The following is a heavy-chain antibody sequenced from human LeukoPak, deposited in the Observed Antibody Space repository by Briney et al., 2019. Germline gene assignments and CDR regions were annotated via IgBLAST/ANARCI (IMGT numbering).Heavy chain of an antibody. CDR3: ARHTVTTGSLDDY. CDR2: IYHSGST. D-gene: IGHD4-17*01. J-gene: IGHJ4*02. V-gene: IGHV4-38-2*02. CDR1: GYSISSGYY. Sequence: SETLSLTCTVSGYSISSGYYWGWIRQPPGKGLEWIGSIYHSGSTYYNPSLKSRVTISVDTSKNQFSLKLSSVTAADTAVYYCARHTVTTGSLDDYWGQGTLVTVSS.